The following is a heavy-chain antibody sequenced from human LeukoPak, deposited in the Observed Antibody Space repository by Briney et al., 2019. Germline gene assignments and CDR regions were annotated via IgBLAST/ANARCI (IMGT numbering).Heavy chain of an antibody. Sequence: RVASVKVSCKASGGTFSSYAISWVRQAPGQGLEWMGIINPSGGSTNYAQKFQGRVTMTRDTSTNTVYMELSSLRSEDTAVYYCARGPSITMVRGGQWYYYMDVWGKGTTVTISS. CDR1: GGTFSSYA. V-gene: IGHV1-46*01. D-gene: IGHD3-10*01. CDR2: INPSGGST. J-gene: IGHJ6*03. CDR3: ARGPSITMVRGGQWYYYMDV.